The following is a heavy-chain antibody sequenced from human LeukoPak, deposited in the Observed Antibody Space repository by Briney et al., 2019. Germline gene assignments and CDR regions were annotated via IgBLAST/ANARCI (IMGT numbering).Heavy chain of an antibody. V-gene: IGHV4-39*07. CDR3: ARDSGFWLY. Sequence: PSETLSLTSTVSADSISSGGHYWGWIRQTPGKRLEWIGNIYFSGDTSYNPSLKSRLTMSVDTSKNQLFLNLDSVTAADTAVYYCARDSGFWLYWGQGTLVTVSS. CDR2: IYFSGDT. CDR1: ADSISSGGHY. J-gene: IGHJ4*02. D-gene: IGHD3-22*01.